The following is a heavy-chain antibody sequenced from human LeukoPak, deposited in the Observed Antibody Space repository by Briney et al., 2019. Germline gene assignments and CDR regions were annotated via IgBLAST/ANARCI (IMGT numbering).Heavy chain of an antibody. CDR1: GSTFSSYS. CDR2: ISSSSSYI. CDR3: ARVSATYFDY. V-gene: IGHV3-21*01. Sequence: GGSLRLSCAASGSTFSSYSMNWVRQAPGKGLEWVSSISSSSSYIYYADSVKGRFTISRDNAKNSLYLQMNSLRAEDTAVYYCARVSATYFDYWGQGTLVTVSS. J-gene: IGHJ4*02. D-gene: IGHD2-15*01.